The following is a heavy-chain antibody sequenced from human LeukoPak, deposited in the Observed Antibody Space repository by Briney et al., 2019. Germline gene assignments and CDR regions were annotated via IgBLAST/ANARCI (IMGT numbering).Heavy chain of an antibody. D-gene: IGHD2-2*01. CDR3: AKDPGYQVVYCFDY. J-gene: IGHJ4*02. CDR2: ISGSGGST. CDR1: GFTFSSYS. Sequence: GGSLRLSCAASGFTFSSYSMSWVRQAPGKGLEWVSGISGSGGSTDYADSVKGRFTISKDNSKNTLYLQMNSLRVEDTAVYYCAKDPGYQVVYCFDYWGQGTLVTVSS. V-gene: IGHV3-23*01.